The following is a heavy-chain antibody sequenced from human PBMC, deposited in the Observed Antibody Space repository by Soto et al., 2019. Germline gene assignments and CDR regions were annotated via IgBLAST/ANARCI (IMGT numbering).Heavy chain of an antibody. D-gene: IGHD2-2*01. CDR3: ARDVSPGTSTLYHDAFDI. Sequence: EAQLVESGGGLVQPGGSLRLSCEASGFSLGSYWMTWVRQAPGKGLEWVANIKKDGSRTSYLDSVRGRFTISRDNVGNSLSLQMDSLRAEDTGLYFCARDVSPGTSTLYHDAFDIWGKGTMVTVSS. V-gene: IGHV3-7*05. CDR1: GFSLGSYW. J-gene: IGHJ3*02. CDR2: IKKDGSRT.